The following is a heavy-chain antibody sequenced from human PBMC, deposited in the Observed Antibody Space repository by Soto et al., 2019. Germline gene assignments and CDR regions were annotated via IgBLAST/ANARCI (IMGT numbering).Heavy chain of an antibody. D-gene: IGHD2-21*02. CDR2: ISGSGGTI. J-gene: IGHJ3*01. V-gene: IGHV3-23*01. CDR1: GFTFNTYA. Sequence: ILSCAASGFTFNTYAMNWVRQAPGKGLEWVASISGSGGTINYADSVKGRFTTSRDTSKNTLYLQMNSLSAEDTAVYYCAKGFIVVVTAIRPDDNFDVWGQGTMVTVSS. CDR3: AKGFIVVVTAIRPDDNFDV.